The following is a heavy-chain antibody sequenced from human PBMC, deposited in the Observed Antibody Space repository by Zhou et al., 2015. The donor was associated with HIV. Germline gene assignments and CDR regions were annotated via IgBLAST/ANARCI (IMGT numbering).Heavy chain of an antibody. V-gene: IGHV1-69*06. CDR1: GDTFNNFG. J-gene: IGHJ3*01. CDR2: IIPMFGTT. CDR3: ARSSVNHDNAFDL. Sequence: QVQLVQSGAEMKKPGSSVKVSCKASGDTFNNFGISWVRQAPGQGLEWMGGIIPMFGTTNYTEKFQGRLTIAADKSTSAAYMELNRLTSEDAAVYFCARSSVNHDNAFDLWGQGTKVIVSS. D-gene: IGHD1-14*01.